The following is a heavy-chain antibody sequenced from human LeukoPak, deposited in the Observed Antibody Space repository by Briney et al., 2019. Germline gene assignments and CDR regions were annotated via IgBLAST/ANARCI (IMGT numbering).Heavy chain of an antibody. V-gene: IGHV3-7*01. CDR1: GFTFSSYW. J-gene: IGHJ3*02. D-gene: IGHD3-10*01. Sequence: GGSLRLSCAASGFTFSSYWMTWVRQAPGKGLEWVANIKQDGSEKYYVDSVKGRFTISRDNARNSLYLQMNSLRAEDTAVYYCARDKEEMVRAPYAFGIWGQGTMVTVSS. CDR3: ARDKEEMVRAPYAFGI. CDR2: IKQDGSEK.